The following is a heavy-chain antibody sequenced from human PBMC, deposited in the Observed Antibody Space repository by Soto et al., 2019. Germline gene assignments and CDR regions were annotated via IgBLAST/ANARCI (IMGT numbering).Heavy chain of an antibody. D-gene: IGHD4-17*01. CDR3: ARVGWTLYGDYSYYGMDV. CDR1: GYTFTGYY. V-gene: IGHV1-2*04. J-gene: IGHJ6*02. Sequence: ASVKVSCKASGYTFTGYYMHWVRQAPGQGLEWMGWINPNSGGTNYAQKFQGWVTMTRDTSISTAYMELSRLRSDDTAVYYCARVGWTLYGDYSYYGMDVWGQGTTVTVSS. CDR2: INPNSGGT.